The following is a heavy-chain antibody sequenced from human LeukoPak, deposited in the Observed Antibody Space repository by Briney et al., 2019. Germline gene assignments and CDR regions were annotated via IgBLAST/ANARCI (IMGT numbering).Heavy chain of an antibody. CDR1: EFTISGYW. Sequence: AGGPLRLPCVASEFTISGYWMTWVRQAPGKGLEWVANKKQDGSEKTYVDSVKGRFTISRDNVKNSIFLQMNSLRVEDTAMYYCARDGGTDWYDPWGQGTLVSVSS. CDR2: KKQDGSEK. J-gene: IGHJ5*02. V-gene: IGHV3-7*01. CDR3: ARDGGTDWYDP. D-gene: IGHD3-16*01.